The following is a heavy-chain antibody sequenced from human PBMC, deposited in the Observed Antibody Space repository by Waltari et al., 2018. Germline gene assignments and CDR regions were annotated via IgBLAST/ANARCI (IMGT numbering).Heavy chain of an antibody. Sequence: QLQLQESGPGLVKPSETLSLTCTVSGGSISSSSYYWAWTRQPPGKGLEWIGSIYYSGSTYYNPSLKSRVTISVDTSKNQFSVKLSSVTAADTAVYYCARVEGYPSGSPHFDYWGRGTLVTVSS. J-gene: IGHJ4*02. D-gene: IGHD3-10*01. CDR3: ARVEGYPSGSPHFDY. CDR1: GGSISSSSYY. CDR2: IYYSGST. V-gene: IGHV4-39*07.